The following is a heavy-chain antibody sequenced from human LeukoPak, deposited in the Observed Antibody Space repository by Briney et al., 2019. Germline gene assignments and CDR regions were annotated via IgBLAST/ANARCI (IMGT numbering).Heavy chain of an antibody. D-gene: IGHD3-10*01. CDR1: GFTFSSYG. CDR2: IRSDGINK. J-gene: IGHJ4*02. CDR3: AREADYYGSGSPR. Sequence: GGSLRLSCAAAGFTFSSYGMHWVRQAPGKGLEWVAFIRSDGINKYYADSVKGRFTISRDNAKNSLYLQMNSLRAEDTAVYYCAREADYYGSGSPRWGQGTLVTVSS. V-gene: IGHV3-30*02.